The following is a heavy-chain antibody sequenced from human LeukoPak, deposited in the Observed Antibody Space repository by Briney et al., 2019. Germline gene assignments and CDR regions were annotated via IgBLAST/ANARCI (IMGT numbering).Heavy chain of an antibody. J-gene: IGHJ3*02. D-gene: IGHD5-24*01. V-gene: IGHV4-59*01. Sequence: SETLSLTCTVSGGSISSYYWSWIRQPPGKGLEWIGYIYYSGSTNYNPSLKSRVTISVDTSKNQFSPKLSSVTAADTAVYYCARVGATTHDAFDIWGQGTMVTVSS. CDR1: GGSISSYY. CDR3: ARVGATTHDAFDI. CDR2: IYYSGST.